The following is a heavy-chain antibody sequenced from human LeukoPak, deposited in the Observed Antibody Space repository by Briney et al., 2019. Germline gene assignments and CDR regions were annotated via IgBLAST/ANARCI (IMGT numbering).Heavy chain of an antibody. CDR3: ARDPLTVIHLSPYYFDY. CDR1: GDSINTTEYF. V-gene: IGHV4-39*07. CDR2: IYHDGRT. D-gene: IGHD2-21*01. J-gene: IGHJ4*02. Sequence: SETLSLTCTVSGDSINTTEYFWGWIRQSPEKGLEWIASIYHDGRTYYNPSVKSRATISIDTSKNHFSLKVGSVTAADTAVYYCARDPLTVIHLSPYYFDYWGQGILVTVSS.